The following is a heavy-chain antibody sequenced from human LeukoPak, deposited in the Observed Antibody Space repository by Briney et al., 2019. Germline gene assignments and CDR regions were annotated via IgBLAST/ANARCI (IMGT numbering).Heavy chain of an antibody. V-gene: IGHV1-18*01. Sequence: ASVKVSCKASGGTFSSYGITWVRQAPGQGLEWLGWISAYNGNTNYAQKFQGRVTMTTDTSTSTAYMEVRSLRSDDTAVYYCARRGGKNYGDYVLYYYYMDVWGKGTTLTVSS. CDR1: GGTFSSYG. CDR3: ARRGGKNYGDYVLYYYYMDV. CDR2: ISAYNGNT. D-gene: IGHD4-17*01. J-gene: IGHJ6*03.